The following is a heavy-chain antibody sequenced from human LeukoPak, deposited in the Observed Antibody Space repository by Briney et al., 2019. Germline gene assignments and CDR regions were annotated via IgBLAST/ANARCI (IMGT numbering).Heavy chain of an antibody. Sequence: GGSLRLSCAASGFTFSTYSMHWVRQAPGKGLEWVSSISSSSSYIYYADSVKGRFTISRDNAKNSLYLQMNSLRAEDTAVYYCARDHAPYGSGSYYPDYWGQGTLVTVSS. CDR1: GFTFSTYS. V-gene: IGHV3-21*01. CDR2: ISSSSSYI. CDR3: ARDHAPYGSGSYYPDY. J-gene: IGHJ4*02. D-gene: IGHD3-10*01.